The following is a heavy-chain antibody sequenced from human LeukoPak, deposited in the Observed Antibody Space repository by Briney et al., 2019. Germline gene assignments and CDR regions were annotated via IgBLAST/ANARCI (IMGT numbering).Heavy chain of an antibody. CDR2: IYHSGST. V-gene: IGHV4-30-2*01. Sequence: SQTLSLTCTVSGDSISSGGYYWSWIRQPPGKGLEWIGYIYHSGSTYYNPSLKSRVTISVDRSKNQFSLKLSSVTAADTAMYYCAGGLQWLAHDCWGQGTLVTVSS. CDR1: GDSISSGGYY. J-gene: IGHJ4*02. D-gene: IGHD6-19*01. CDR3: AGGLQWLAHDC.